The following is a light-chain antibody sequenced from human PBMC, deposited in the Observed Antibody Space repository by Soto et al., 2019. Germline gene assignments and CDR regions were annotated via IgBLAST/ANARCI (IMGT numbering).Light chain of an antibody. J-gene: IGKJ1*01. Sequence: EIVLTQSPGTLSLSPGERATLSCRASQSIGRAIAWYQHKPGQAPRLLIFDASQRATGIPARFRGSGSGTDFTLSISSLEPEDFAVYYCQQRTDRPPWTFGQGTKVDIK. V-gene: IGKV3-11*01. CDR3: QQRTDRPPWT. CDR1: QSIGRA. CDR2: DAS.